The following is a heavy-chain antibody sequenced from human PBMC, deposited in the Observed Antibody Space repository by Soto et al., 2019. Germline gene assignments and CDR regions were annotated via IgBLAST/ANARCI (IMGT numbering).Heavy chain of an antibody. V-gene: IGHV1-2*04. CDR1: GYSFTGYY. J-gene: IGHJ5*02. CDR2: INPNSGGT. Sequence: SVKVSCKASGYSFTGYYMHWVRQAPGQGLEWMGWINPNSGGTDYAKKFQGWVTMTRDTSISTAYMEPSRLRSDDTAVYYCARGIVAIPNWFDPWGQGTLVTVSS. CDR3: ARGIVAIPNWFDP. D-gene: IGHD3-22*01.